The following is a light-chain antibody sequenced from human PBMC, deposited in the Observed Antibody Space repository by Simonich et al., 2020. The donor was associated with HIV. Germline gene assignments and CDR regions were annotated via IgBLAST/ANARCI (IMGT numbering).Light chain of an antibody. J-gene: IGKJ1*01. CDR2: KAS. CDR1: QSISSW. V-gene: IGKV1-5*03. Sequence: DIQMTQSPSTLSASVGDRVTITCRAIQSISSWLAWYQQKPGKAPKLLIYKASSLESGVPSRFSGSGSGTEFTLTISSLQPDDFATYYCQQYNTYLRTFGQGTKVEIK. CDR3: QQYNTYLRT.